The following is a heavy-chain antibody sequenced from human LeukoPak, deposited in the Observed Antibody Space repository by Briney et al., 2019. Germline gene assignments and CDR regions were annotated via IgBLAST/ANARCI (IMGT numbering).Heavy chain of an antibody. CDR2: IISSGSTT. D-gene: IGHD1-26*01. V-gene: IGHV3-48*03. CDR3: AREFSGSYHQFDY. CDR1: GFTFHRYK. J-gene: IGHJ4*02. Sequence: GSLRLSCAASGFTFHRYKMHWVRQAPGKGLEWVSYIISSGSTTNYADSVKGRFTISRDNGKNSLYLEMNSLRAEDTAVYYCAREFSGSYHQFDYWGQGTLVTVSS.